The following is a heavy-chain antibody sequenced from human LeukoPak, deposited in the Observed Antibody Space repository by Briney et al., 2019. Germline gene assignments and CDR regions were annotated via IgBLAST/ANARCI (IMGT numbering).Heavy chain of an antibody. Sequence: SETLSLTCTVSGGSISSYYWSWIRQPPGKGLEWIGYIYYSGSTNYNPSLKSRVTISVDTSKNQFSLKLSSVTAADTAVYYCARGDYYDISAFDIWGQGTMVTVSS. J-gene: IGHJ3*02. D-gene: IGHD3-22*01. CDR3: ARGDYYDISAFDI. V-gene: IGHV4-59*01. CDR1: GGSISSYY. CDR2: IYYSGST.